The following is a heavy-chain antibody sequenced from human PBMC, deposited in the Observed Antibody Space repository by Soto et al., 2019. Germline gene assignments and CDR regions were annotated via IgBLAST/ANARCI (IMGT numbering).Heavy chain of an antibody. V-gene: IGHV1-69*13. CDR1: GGTFSSYA. CDR2: IIPIFGTA. D-gene: IGHD2-2*01. CDR3: ARGYCSSTSCYATHRAAYYYYGMDV. Sequence: ASMKVSCKASGGTFSSYAISWVRQAPGQGLEWMGGIIPIFGTANYAQKFQGRVTITADESTSTAYMELSSLRSEDTAVYYCARGYCSSTSCYATHRAAYYYYGMDVWGQGTTVTVSS. J-gene: IGHJ6*02.